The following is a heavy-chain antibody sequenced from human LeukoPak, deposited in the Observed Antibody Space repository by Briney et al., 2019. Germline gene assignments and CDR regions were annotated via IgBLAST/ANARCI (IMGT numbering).Heavy chain of an antibody. CDR2: IRYDGSNK. CDR1: GFTFSSYG. CDR3: AGDRYSYRPSSPDY. D-gene: IGHD5-18*01. J-gene: IGHJ4*02. Sequence: PGGSLRLSCAASGFTFSSYGMHWVRQAPGKGLEWVAFIRYDGSNKYYADSVKGRFTISRDNSKNTLYLQMNSLRAEDTAVYYCAGDRYSYRPSSPDYWGQGTLVTVSS. V-gene: IGHV3-30*02.